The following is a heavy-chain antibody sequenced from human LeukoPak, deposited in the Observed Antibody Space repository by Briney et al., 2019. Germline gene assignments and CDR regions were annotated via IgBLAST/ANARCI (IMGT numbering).Heavy chain of an antibody. D-gene: IGHD6-19*01. CDR3: AKAYSSAGGAFDI. CDR2: ISWNSGSI. J-gene: IGHJ3*02. CDR1: GFTFDDYA. Sequence: GGSLRLSCAASGFTFDDYAMHWVRQAPGKGLEWVSGISWNSGSIGYADSVKGRFTISRDNAKNPLYLQMNSLRPEDTALYYCAKAYSSAGGAFDIWGQGTMVTVSS. V-gene: IGHV3-9*01.